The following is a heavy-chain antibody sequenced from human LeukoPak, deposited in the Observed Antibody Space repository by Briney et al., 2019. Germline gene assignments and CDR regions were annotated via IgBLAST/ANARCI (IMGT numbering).Heavy chain of an antibody. V-gene: IGHV4-34*01. Sequence: SETLSLTCAVYGASFSGYYWSWIRRPPGKGLEWIGEINHSGSTNYNPSLKSRVTISVDTSKNQFSLKLSSVTAADTAVYYCARVDYGDYVVNYWGQGTLVTVSS. CDR1: GASFSGYY. D-gene: IGHD4-17*01. CDR2: INHSGST. J-gene: IGHJ4*02. CDR3: ARVDYGDYVVNY.